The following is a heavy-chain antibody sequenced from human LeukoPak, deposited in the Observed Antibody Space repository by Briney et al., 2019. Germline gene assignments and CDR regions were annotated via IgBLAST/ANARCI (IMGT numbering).Heavy chain of an antibody. J-gene: IGHJ6*02. CDR1: GGSISSYY. CDR2: IYYSGST. CDR3: ARHLPTYHYYGMDV. V-gene: IGHV4-59*08. Sequence: SETLSLTCTVSGGSISSYYWSWIRRPPGKGLEWIGYIYYSGSTNYNPSLKSRVTISVDTSKDQFSLKLSSVTAADTAVYYCARHLPTYHYYGMDVWGQGTTVTVSS.